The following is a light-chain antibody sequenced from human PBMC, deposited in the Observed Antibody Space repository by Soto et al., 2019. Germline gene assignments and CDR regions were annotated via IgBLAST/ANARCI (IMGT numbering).Light chain of an antibody. Sequence: EIVLTQSPDTLSLSPGDRATLSCRASQSVSSSYLAWYQQKPGQAPRLLMYGASTRATGIPDRFSGSGSETDFTLTISRLEPEDFAVYYCQQYGSTPRTFGQGTRVEIK. CDR1: QSVSSSY. CDR3: QQYGSTPRT. J-gene: IGKJ1*01. CDR2: GAS. V-gene: IGKV3-20*01.